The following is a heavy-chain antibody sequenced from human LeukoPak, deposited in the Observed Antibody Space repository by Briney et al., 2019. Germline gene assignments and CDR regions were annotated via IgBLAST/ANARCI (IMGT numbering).Heavy chain of an antibody. CDR1: GFTFSSYA. CDR3: AKDSLGVGIPTVIGIFDY. D-gene: IGHD2-2*02. V-gene: IGHV3-30*04. CDR2: ISYDGSNK. Sequence: PGGSLRLSCAASGFTFSSYAMHWVRQAPGKGLEWVAVISYDGSNKYYADSVKGRFTISRDNTKNTLYLQMYSLRAEDTAVYYCAKDSLGVGIPTVIGIFDYWGQGTLVTVSS. J-gene: IGHJ4*02.